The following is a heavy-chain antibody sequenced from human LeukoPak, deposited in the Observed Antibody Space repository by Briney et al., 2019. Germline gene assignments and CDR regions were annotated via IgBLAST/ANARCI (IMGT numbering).Heavy chain of an antibody. Sequence: PSETLSLTCTVSGGSISTTDYYWSWIRQPPGKGLEWIGYIYNSGSTYYNPSLKSRVTISVDTSKKQFSLKLSSVTAADTAVYYCAKTQTMMGAFDIWGQGTKVTVSS. CDR2: IYNSGST. V-gene: IGHV4-30-4*01. CDR1: GGSISTTDYY. D-gene: IGHD3-22*01. CDR3: AKTQTMMGAFDI. J-gene: IGHJ3*02.